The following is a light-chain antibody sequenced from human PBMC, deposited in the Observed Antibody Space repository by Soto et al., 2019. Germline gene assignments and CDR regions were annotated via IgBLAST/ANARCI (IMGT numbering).Light chain of an antibody. J-gene: IGKJ4*01. V-gene: IGKV3-11*01. CDR1: QSVSSY. Sequence: EIVLTQFPGTLSLSPGERATLSCRASQSVSSYLAWYQQKPGQAPRLLIYDASNRATGIPARFSGSGSGTDFTLTISSLEPEDFAVYYCQQRSNWPPKLTFGGGTKVDIK. CDR2: DAS. CDR3: QQRSNWPPKLT.